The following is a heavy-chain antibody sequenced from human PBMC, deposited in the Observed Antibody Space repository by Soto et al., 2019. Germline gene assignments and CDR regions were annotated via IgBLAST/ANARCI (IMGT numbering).Heavy chain of an antibody. CDR3: ARSEEDSDYYYYGLDV. D-gene: IGHD2-15*01. J-gene: IGHJ6*02. Sequence: PSQTLSLLFVLSGDSVSISSVGWNWFSQSPSRGLEWLGRTYYRSRWYSDFAVSVRGRIVINADTSKNQFSLQLNSVTPEDTAVYFCARSEEDSDYYYYGLDVWGQGTTVTVSS. CDR1: GDSVSISSVG. V-gene: IGHV6-1*01. CDR2: TYYRSRWYS.